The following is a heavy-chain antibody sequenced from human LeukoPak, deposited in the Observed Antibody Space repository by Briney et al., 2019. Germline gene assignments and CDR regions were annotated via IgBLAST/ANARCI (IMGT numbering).Heavy chain of an antibody. Sequence: ASVKVSCKVSGYTLTELSMHWVRQAPGKGLEWMGGFDPEDGETIYAQKFQGRVTMTEDTSTDTAYMELSSLRSEDTAVYYCATVLGRDYYGSGSYYNWGQGTLVTVSS. D-gene: IGHD3-10*01. CDR2: FDPEDGET. CDR1: GYTLTELS. V-gene: IGHV1-24*01. J-gene: IGHJ4*02. CDR3: ATVLGRDYYGSGSYYN.